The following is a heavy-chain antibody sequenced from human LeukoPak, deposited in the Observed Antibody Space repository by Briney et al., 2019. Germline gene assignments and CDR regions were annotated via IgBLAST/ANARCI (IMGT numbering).Heavy chain of an antibody. Sequence: PGGSLRLSCAASGFTFSSYGMHWVRQAPGKGLEWVAVISYDGSNKYYADSVKGRFTISRDNSKNTLYLQMNSLRAEDTAVYYCAREYVGATSFDYWGQGTLVTVSS. CDR2: ISYDGSNK. D-gene: IGHD1-26*01. CDR3: AREYVGATSFDY. V-gene: IGHV3-30*19. CDR1: GFTFSSYG. J-gene: IGHJ4*02.